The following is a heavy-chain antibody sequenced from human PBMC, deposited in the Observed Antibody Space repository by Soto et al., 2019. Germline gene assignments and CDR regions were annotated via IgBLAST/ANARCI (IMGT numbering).Heavy chain of an antibody. V-gene: IGHV3-23*01. Sequence: PGGSLRLSCAASGFTFSSDGISWIRLSPGKGLEWVSVISGGGDTTYYTPSVKGRFTISRDDFRNTLYLQMTSLRTEDTAIYYCAKLRDFVVLPAGILDYWGPGTLVTVSS. J-gene: IGHJ4*02. CDR2: ISGGGDTT. D-gene: IGHD2-8*01. CDR3: AKLRDFVVLPAGILDY. CDR1: GFTFSSDG.